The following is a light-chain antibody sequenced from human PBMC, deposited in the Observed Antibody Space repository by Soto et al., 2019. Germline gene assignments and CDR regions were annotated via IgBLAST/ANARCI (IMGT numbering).Light chain of an antibody. CDR3: HQYASSPQT. CDR2: DAS. J-gene: IGKJ1*01. V-gene: IGKV3-20*01. Sequence: EIVLTQSPGTLSLSPGERATLSCRASLSVAKNYLAWYQQEPGQAPRLLIYDASKRATGIPDRFSGSGSGTDFTLTISRLEPEDFAVYYCHQYASSPQTFGQGTKVEIK. CDR1: LSVAKNY.